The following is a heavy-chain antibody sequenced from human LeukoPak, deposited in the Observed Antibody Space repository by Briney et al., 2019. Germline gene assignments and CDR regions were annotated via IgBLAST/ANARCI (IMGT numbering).Heavy chain of an antibody. D-gene: IGHD6-19*01. CDR3: AKDLGGGSGCYDL. Sequence: PGGSLRLSCAASGFTFDDYAMHWVRQAPGKGLEWVSLISGDSHSAFYADSVQGRFTISRDNSKNTLYLQMNSLRAEDTAVYYCAKDLGGGSGCYDLWGRGTLVTVSS. CDR1: GFTFDDYA. CDR2: ISGDSHSA. V-gene: IGHV3-43*02. J-gene: IGHJ2*01.